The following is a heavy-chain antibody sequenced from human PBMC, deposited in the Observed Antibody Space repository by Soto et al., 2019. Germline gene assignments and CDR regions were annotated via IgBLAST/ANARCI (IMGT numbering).Heavy chain of an antibody. V-gene: IGHV3-74*01. D-gene: IGHD3-9*01. CDR3: ARPRTSDWAYDI. Sequence: EVQLVESGGGLVQPGGSLRLSCAASGFTFSSYWMHWVRQSPGKGLVWVSSIKTDGSDTHYADSVKGRFTISRDNAKNTLYLQMNSLRDEDTAVYYCARPRTSDWAYDIWGQGTMVIVSS. CDR1: GFTFSSYW. CDR2: IKTDGSDT. J-gene: IGHJ3*02.